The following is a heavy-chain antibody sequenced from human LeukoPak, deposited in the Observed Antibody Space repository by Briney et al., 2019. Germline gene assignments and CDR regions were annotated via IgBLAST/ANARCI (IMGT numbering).Heavy chain of an antibody. V-gene: IGHV3-30*18. CDR1: GFTFSNYG. Sequence: PGGSLRLSCAASGFTFSNYGIHWVRQAPGKGLEWVALILYDGSNKYYADSVKGRFTISRDNSKNTLYLQMNSLRPEDTVVYYFANHLSSGWSSHYWSQGTLVTISS. D-gene: IGHD6-19*01. CDR3: ANHLSSGWSSHY. CDR2: ILYDGSNK. J-gene: IGHJ4*02.